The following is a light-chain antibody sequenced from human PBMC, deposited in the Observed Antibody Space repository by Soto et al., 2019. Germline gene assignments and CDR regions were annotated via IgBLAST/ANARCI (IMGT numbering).Light chain of an antibody. J-gene: IGLJ2*01. CDR1: SSDVGGYRF. V-gene: IGLV2-14*01. Sequence: QSALTQPASVSGSPGQSITISCTGTSSDVGGYRFVSWYQQHPGKAPKLMIXDVXXRPSGVSSRFSXSKSGNXXSXTISGXXXXXXXDYYCSSYRGTSTLVFGGGTKLTVL. CDR2: DVX. CDR3: SSYRGTSTLV.